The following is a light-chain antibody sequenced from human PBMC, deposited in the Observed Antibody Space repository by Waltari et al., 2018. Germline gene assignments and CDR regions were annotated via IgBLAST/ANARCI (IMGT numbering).Light chain of an antibody. V-gene: IGLV1-40*01. J-gene: IGLJ3*02. CDR3: QSYDSSLSGSV. CDR1: SPNIGAGYD. CDR2: GNS. Sequence: QSVLTQPPSVSGAPGPRVTISCTGSSPNIGAGYDLHWYQQLPGTAPKLLIYGNSNRPSGVPDRFSGSKSGTSASLAITGLQAEDEADYYCQSYDSSLSGSVFGGGTKLTVL.